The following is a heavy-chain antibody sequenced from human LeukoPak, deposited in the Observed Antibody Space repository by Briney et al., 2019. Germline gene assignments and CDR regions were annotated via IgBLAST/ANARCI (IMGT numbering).Heavy chain of an antibody. CDR1: GYTFTSYD. V-gene: IGHV1-8*01. D-gene: IGHD3-16*01. Sequence: GASVKVPCKASGYTFTSYDINWLRQATGQGLEWMGWMNPNSGNTGYAQKFQGRVTMTTDTSTSTAYMELRSLRSDDTAVYYCARGSWTRPDTEAPLGPWGQGTLVTVSS. J-gene: IGHJ5*02. CDR2: MNPNSGNT. CDR3: ARGSWTRPDTEAPLGP.